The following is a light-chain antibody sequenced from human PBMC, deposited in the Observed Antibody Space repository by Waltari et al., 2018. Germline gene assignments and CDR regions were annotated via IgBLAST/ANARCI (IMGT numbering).Light chain of an antibody. CDR1: QGIRNY. CDR3: QQYSAYPLT. J-gene: IGKJ4*01. V-gene: IGKV1-16*01. CDR2: GVS. Sequence: DIQMTQSPSSLSASVGDRVTITCRASQGIRNYLAWFQQKPGKAPKSLIFGVSNLQTGVPSRFSGSGSGTDFTLTIHYLQPEDGATYYCQQYSAYPLTFGGGTKVDIK.